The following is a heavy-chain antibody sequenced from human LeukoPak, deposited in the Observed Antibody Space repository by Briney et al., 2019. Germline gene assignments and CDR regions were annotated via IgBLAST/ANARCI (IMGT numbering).Heavy chain of an antibody. D-gene: IGHD3-22*01. J-gene: IGHJ3*02. CDR2: ISYDGSNK. CDR3: ARDAMAITMILIPGAFDI. CDR1: GFTFSSYA. V-gene: IGHV3-30-3*01. Sequence: GGSLRLSCAASGFTFSSYAMHWVRQAPGKGLEWVAVISYDGSNKYYADSVKGRFTISRDNSKNTLYLQMNSLRAEDTAVYYCARDAMAITMILIPGAFDIWGQGTMVTVSS.